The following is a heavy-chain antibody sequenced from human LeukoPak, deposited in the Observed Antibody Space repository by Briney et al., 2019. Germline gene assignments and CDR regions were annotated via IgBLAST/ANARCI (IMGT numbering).Heavy chain of an antibody. CDR3: ARGVEPLAANALAY. Sequence: GGSLRLSCAASGFTVISNAMTWVRQAPGKGLEWVSVLYSDGNTKYADSVQGRFTISRDNSKNTLYLETNSLSPDDTAVYYCARGVEPLAANALAYWGQGTLVTVSS. CDR2: LYSDGNT. CDR1: GFTVISNA. J-gene: IGHJ4*02. V-gene: IGHV3-53*01. D-gene: IGHD1-14*01.